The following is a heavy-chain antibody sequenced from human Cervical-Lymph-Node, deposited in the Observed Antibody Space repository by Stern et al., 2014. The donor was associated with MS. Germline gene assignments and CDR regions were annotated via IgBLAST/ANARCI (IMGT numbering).Heavy chain of an antibody. Sequence: EVQLVESGGGLVQPGGSLRLSCAASGFTFSSYSMNWVRQAPGKGLEWVSYISSSSSTIYYADSVKGRFTISGDNAKNSLYLQMNSLRDEDTAVYYCARDLLPYYDSSGPRYWGQGTLVTVSS. J-gene: IGHJ4*02. CDR3: ARDLLPYYDSSGPRY. V-gene: IGHV3-48*02. CDR2: ISSSSSTI. D-gene: IGHD3-22*01. CDR1: GFTFSSYS.